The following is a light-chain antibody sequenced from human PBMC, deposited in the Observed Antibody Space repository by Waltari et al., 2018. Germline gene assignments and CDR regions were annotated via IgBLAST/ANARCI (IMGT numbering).Light chain of an antibody. J-gene: IGLJ3*02. CDR1: RGHSSNI. Sequence: QLVLTQSPSASASLGASVKLTCTLSRGHSSNIIAWLQQRPERGPRYLRKFNSDGSHSKGDDMPDRFSGSLSGAERYLTISSLQSEDEADYYCETGGHGTWVFGGGTKLTVL. CDR3: ETGGHGTWV. CDR2: FNSDGSH. V-gene: IGLV4-69*01.